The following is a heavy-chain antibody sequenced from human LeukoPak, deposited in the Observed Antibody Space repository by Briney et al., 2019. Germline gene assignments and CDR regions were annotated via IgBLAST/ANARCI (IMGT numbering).Heavy chain of an antibody. CDR3: ARDKYYYDSSGSIRFDY. Sequence: PSETLSLTCTVSGGSISSYYWSWIRQPAGKGLEWIGRIYTSGSTNYNPSLKSRVTMSVGTSKNQFSLKLSSVTAADTAVYYCARDKYYYDSSGSIRFDYWGQGTLVTASS. V-gene: IGHV4-4*07. J-gene: IGHJ4*02. CDR1: GGSISSYY. CDR2: IYTSGST. D-gene: IGHD3-22*01.